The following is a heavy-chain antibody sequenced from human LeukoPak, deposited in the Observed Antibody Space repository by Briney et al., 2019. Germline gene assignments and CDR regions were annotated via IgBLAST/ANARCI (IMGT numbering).Heavy chain of an antibody. CDR1: GFTFSSYS. J-gene: IGHJ4*02. V-gene: IGHV3-48*04. CDR2: ISSSSSTI. Sequence: GGSLRLSCAASGFTFSSYSMNWVRQAPGKGLEWVSYISSSSSTIYYADSVKGRFTISRDNAKNSLYLQMNSLRAEDTAVYYCASVGAAGTVYWGQGTLVTVSS. D-gene: IGHD6-13*01. CDR3: ASVGAAGTVY.